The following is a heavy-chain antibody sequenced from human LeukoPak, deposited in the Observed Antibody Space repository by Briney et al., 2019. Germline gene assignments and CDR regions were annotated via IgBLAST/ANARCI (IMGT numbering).Heavy chain of an antibody. CDR3: ARFGFWGSYRPKLGMDV. CDR1: AGTFSGYY. V-gene: IGHV4-34*01. D-gene: IGHD3-16*02. Sequence: SSETLSLTCAVYAGTFSGYYWSWIRQPPGKGLEWIGAINHSGSTKYNPSLKSRVIISVDMSKNQFSLKLSSVTAADTAVYYCARFGFWGSYRPKLGMDVWGKGTTVTVSS. J-gene: IGHJ6*03. CDR2: INHSGST.